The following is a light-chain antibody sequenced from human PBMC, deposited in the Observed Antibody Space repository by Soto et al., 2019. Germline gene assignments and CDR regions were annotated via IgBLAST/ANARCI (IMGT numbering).Light chain of an antibody. CDR2: DVN. V-gene: IGLV2-14*01. Sequence: QSVLTQPASVSGSPGQSITISCTGTSSDVGGYNYVSWYQQHPGKAPKLMIYDVNKRPSGVSNRFSGSKSGNTASLTISGLQAEDEADYYCSSCISSITLNVFGTGTKVTVL. CDR1: SSDVGGYNY. CDR3: SSCISSITLNV. J-gene: IGLJ1*01.